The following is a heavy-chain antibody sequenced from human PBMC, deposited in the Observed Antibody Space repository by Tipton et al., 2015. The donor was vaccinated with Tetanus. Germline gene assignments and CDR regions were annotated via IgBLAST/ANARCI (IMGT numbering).Heavy chain of an antibody. J-gene: IGHJ6*02. Sequence: TLSLTCAVYAGSFSGYYWTWIRQSPGEGLEWIGEINHSGSTNYNPSLKSRVTISVDTSKNQFSLKVSSVTAADTAVYYCARDDYYDGRGLYYYGLDVWGQGTTVTVSS. CDR2: INHSGST. V-gene: IGHV4-34*01. CDR3: ARDDYYDGRGLYYYGLDV. D-gene: IGHD3-22*01. CDR1: AGSFSGYY.